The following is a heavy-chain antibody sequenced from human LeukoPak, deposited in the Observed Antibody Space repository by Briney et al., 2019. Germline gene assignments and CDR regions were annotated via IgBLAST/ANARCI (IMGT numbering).Heavy chain of an antibody. CDR3: ARGGRYSYVI. CDR2: IYYSGST. D-gene: IGHD5-18*01. Sequence: SETLSLTCSVSGGSVNSGGYYWSWIRQHPGKGLEWIGYIYYSGSTYYTPSLRSRLTISLDTSKNQFSLKLSSVTAADTAVYYCARGGRYSYVIWGQGTLVTVSS. CDR1: GGSVNSGGYY. J-gene: IGHJ4*02. V-gene: IGHV4-31*03.